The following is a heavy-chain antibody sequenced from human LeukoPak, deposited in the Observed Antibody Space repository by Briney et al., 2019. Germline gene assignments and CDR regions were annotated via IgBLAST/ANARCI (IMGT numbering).Heavy chain of an antibody. V-gene: IGHV4-59*01. Sequence: PSETLSLTCTVSGGSISSYYWSWNRQPPGKGLEWIGYIYYSGSTNYNPSLKSRVTISVDTSKNQFSLKLSSVTAADTAVYYCARGSLPWNYDYWGQGTLVTVSS. D-gene: IGHD1-7*01. J-gene: IGHJ4*02. CDR3: ARGSLPWNYDY. CDR2: IYYSGST. CDR1: GGSISSYY.